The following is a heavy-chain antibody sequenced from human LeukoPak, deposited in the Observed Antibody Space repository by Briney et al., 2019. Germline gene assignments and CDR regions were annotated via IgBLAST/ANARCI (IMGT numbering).Heavy chain of an antibody. J-gene: IGHJ4*02. D-gene: IGHD1-20*01. CDR2: ISWNGVST. Sequence: GGSLRLSCAVSGFTVSNNYMNWVRQAPGKGLEWVSGISWNGVSTTYADSVKGRFTISRDYAKNSLYLQMNSLRVEDTALYYCARDKWNPDYWGQGTLVTVSS. V-gene: IGHV3-20*04. CDR3: ARDKWNPDY. CDR1: GFTVSNNY.